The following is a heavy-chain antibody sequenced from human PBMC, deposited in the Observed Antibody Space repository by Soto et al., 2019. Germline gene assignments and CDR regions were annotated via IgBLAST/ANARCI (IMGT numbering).Heavy chain of an antibody. V-gene: IGHV1-18*01. CDR3: ARDWSSIAAAGTEGDY. CDR1: GYTFTSYG. Sequence: QVQLVQSGAEVKKPGASVKVFCKASGYTFTSYGMSWVRQAPGQGLEWMGWISAYNGNTNYAQKPQGRVTMTTDTSTSTAYMELRSLRSDDTAVYYCARDWSSIAAAGTEGDYWGQGTLVIVSS. D-gene: IGHD6-13*01. CDR2: ISAYNGNT. J-gene: IGHJ4*02.